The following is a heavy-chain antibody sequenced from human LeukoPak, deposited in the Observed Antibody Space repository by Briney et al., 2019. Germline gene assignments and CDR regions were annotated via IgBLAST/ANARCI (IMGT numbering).Heavy chain of an antibody. CDR1: SGSFSGYY. D-gene: IGHD3-10*01. V-gene: IGHV4-34*01. J-gene: IGHJ5*02. CDR2: INHSGST. CDR3: ARVDYYGSGSYLSYNWFDP. Sequence: PSETLSLTCAVYSGSFSGYYWSWIRQPPGRGLEWIGEINHSGSTNYNPSLKSRVTISVDTSKNQFSLKLSSVTAADTAVYYCARVDYYGSGSYLSYNWFDPWGQGTLVTVSS.